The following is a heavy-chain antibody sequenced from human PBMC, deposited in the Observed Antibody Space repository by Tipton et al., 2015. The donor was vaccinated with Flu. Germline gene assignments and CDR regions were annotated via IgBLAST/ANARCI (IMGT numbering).Heavy chain of an antibody. CDR1: GFTFDDYA. CDR3: AKVAVGASRGAFDI. V-gene: IGHV3-9*01. J-gene: IGHJ3*02. CDR2: ISWNSGSI. Sequence: SLRLSCAASGFTFDDYAMHWVRQAPGKGLEWVSGISWNSGSIGYADSVKGRFTISRDNAKNSLYLQMNSLRAEDTALYYCAKVAVGASRGAFDIWGQGTMVTVSS. D-gene: IGHD1-26*01.